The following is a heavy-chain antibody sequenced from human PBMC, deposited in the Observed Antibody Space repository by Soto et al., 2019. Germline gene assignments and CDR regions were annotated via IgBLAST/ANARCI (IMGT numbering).Heavy chain of an antibody. Sequence: QVQLQESGPGLVRPSQTLSLTCTVSGDSISSADYYWSWIRQTPGKGLEWIGHILYSGTTYYNPSLKSRLTISVDTSKNHFSLRLTSATAADTAVYYCARDLWVEPELYYYGMDVWGQGTTVTVSS. V-gene: IGHV4-30-4*01. CDR2: ILYSGTT. CDR3: ARDLWVEPELYYYGMDV. J-gene: IGHJ6*02. CDR1: GDSISSADYY. D-gene: IGHD1-1*01.